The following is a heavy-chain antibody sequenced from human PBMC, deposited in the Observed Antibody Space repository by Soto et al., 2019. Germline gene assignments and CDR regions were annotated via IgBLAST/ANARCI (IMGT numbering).Heavy chain of an antibody. CDR1: GYTFISYG. V-gene: IGHV1-18*01. CDR3: ARYDFFCGYSGITGWFDS. D-gene: IGHD3-3*01. Sequence: GASVKVSCKASGYTFISYGISWVRQAPGQGLEWMGWISGYDGNTKYAQKFQGRVTMTTDTSTSTGHMELRSLRSDDTAVYYCARYDFFCGYSGITGWFDSWGPGTPVTVSS. J-gene: IGHJ5*01. CDR2: ISGYDGNT.